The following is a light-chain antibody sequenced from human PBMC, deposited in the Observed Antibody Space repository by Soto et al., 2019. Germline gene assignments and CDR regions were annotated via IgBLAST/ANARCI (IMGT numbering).Light chain of an antibody. J-gene: IGKJ1*01. V-gene: IGKV3-15*01. CDR2: GAS. CDR1: QSVSSY. CDR3: QQYNNWPRT. Sequence: ELVLSQSPGTLSFPPGERGTLSCRASQSVSSYYLAWYQQKPGQAPRLLVYGASRRATGIPARFSGSGSGTEFTLTISSLQSEDFAVYYCQQYNNWPRTFGQGTKVDIK.